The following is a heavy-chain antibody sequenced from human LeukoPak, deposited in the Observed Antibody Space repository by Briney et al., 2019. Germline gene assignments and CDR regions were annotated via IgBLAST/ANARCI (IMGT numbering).Heavy chain of an antibody. CDR2: ISGSGGST. J-gene: IGHJ4*02. CDR3: ARARFLTGYYNGFDY. Sequence: PGGSLRLSCAASGFTFISYAMSWVRQAPGKGLDWVSAISGSGGSTYYADSVKGRFTISRDNSKNTLYLQMNSLRAEDTAVYYCARARFLTGYYNGFDYWGQGTLVTVSS. CDR1: GFTFISYA. D-gene: IGHD3-9*01. V-gene: IGHV3-23*01.